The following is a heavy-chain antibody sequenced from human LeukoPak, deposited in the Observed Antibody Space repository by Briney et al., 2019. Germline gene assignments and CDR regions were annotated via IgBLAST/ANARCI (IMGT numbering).Heavy chain of an antibody. CDR2: INPYSGGT. Sequence: ASVKVSCKASGYTFTGYYMHWVRQAPGQGLGWMGWINPYSGGTNYAQKFQGRVTMTRNTSISTAYMELSRLRSDDTAVYYCVFSSGWYGSVYWGQGTLVTVSS. V-gene: IGHV1-2*02. CDR3: VFSSGWYGSVY. CDR1: GYTFTGYY. J-gene: IGHJ4*02. D-gene: IGHD6-19*01.